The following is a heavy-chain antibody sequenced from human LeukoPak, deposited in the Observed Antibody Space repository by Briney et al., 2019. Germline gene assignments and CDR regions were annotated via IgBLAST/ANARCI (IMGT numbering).Heavy chain of an antibody. CDR1: GGSFSGYY. V-gene: IGHV4-34*01. D-gene: IGHD6-19*01. Sequence: SETLSLTCAVYGGSFSGYYWSWIRQPPGKGLEWIGEINHSGSTNYNPSLKSRVTMSVDTSKNQFSLKLSSVTAADTAVYYCAREAPIAVATHFDYWGQGTLVTVSS. J-gene: IGHJ4*02. CDR3: AREAPIAVATHFDY. CDR2: INHSGST.